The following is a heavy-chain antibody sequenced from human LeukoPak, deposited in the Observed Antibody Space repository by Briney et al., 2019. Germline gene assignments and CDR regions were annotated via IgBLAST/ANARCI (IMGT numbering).Heavy chain of an antibody. CDR3: TTGRSSDYFDY. V-gene: IGHV3-15*01. J-gene: IGHJ4*02. CDR2: IKSKTDGGTT. CDR1: GFTFSNAW. D-gene: IGHD6-6*01. Sequence: PGGSLRLSCAASGFTFSNAWMSWVRQAPGEGLEWVGRIKSKTDGGTTDYAAPVKGRFTISRDDSKNTLYLQMNSLKTEDTAVYYCTTGRSSDYFDYWGQGTLVTVSS.